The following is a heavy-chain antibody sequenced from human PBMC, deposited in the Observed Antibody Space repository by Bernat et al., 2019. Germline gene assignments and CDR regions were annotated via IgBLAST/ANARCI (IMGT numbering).Heavy chain of an antibody. CDR3: AKDGLKRTAMARKHFDY. D-gene: IGHD5-18*01. CDR1: GFTFSSYG. J-gene: IGHJ4*02. CDR2: ISYDGSNK. Sequence: QVQLVESGGGVVQPGRSLRLSFAASGFTFSSYGMHWVRQAPGKGLEWVAVISYDGSNKYYADSVKGRFTISRDNSKNTLYLQMNSLRAEDTAVYYCAKDGLKRTAMARKHFDYWGQGTLVTVSS. V-gene: IGHV3-30*18.